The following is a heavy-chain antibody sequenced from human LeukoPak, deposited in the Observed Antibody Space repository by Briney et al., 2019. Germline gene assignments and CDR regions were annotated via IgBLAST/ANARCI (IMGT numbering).Heavy chain of an antibody. D-gene: IGHD3-22*01. CDR2: IWYDGSNK. CDR1: GFTFSSYG. V-gene: IGHV3-30*02. J-gene: IGHJ4*02. Sequence: GGSLRLSCAASGFTFSSYGMHWVRQAPGKGLEWVAFIWYDGSNKYYADSVKGRFTISRDNSKNTLYLQMNSLRAEDTAVYYCAKEPYDSSGYYSPNFDYWGQGTLVTVSS. CDR3: AKEPYDSSGYYSPNFDY.